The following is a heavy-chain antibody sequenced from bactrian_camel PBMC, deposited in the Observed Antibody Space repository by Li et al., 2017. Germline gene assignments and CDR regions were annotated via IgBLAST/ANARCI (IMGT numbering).Heavy chain of an antibody. CDR2: IGTNGVAT. V-gene: IGHV3S6*01. D-gene: IGHD2*01. Sequence: VQLVESGGGSVQTGGSLRLSCAASGYHHSAYCLAWFRQAPGKAREGVAGIGTNGVATTTDSVKGRFTISRDNAKNTVYLQMSSLKPEDTAMYYCAARGPYCYTKLSVADFTYWGQGTQVTVS. CDR1: GYHHSAYC. CDR3: AARGPYCYTKLSVADFTY. J-gene: IGHJ6*01.